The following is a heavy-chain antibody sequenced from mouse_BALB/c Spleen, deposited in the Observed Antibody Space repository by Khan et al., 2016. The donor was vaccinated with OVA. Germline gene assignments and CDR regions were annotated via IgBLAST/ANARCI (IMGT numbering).Heavy chain of an antibody. D-gene: IGHD1-3*01. CDR3: GRGSGNSRFAY. V-gene: IGHV1S137*01. CDR2: ISTYYGDA. J-gene: IGHJ3*01. CDR1: GYTFTDFA. Sequence: QVQLKQSGAELVRPGVSVKLSCKGSGYTFTDFAMHWVKQSHAKGLEWIGVISTYYGDATYNQKFKGKATMTVDKSSSTAYMELARLTSDDSAIYYCGRGSGNSRFAYWGQGTLVTVSA.